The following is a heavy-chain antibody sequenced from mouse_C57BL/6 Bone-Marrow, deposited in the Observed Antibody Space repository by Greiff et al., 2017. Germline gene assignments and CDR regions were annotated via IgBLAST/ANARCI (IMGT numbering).Heavy chain of an antibody. J-gene: IGHJ1*03. Sequence: VQLQQSGAELVRPGASVKLSCTASGFNIKDDYMHWVKQRPEQGLEWIGWIDPENGDTEYASKFQGKATITADTSSNTAYLQLSSLTSEDTAVYYCTVHGYDGYFDVWGTGTTVTVSS. CDR2: IDPENGDT. D-gene: IGHD2-2*01. CDR3: TVHGYDGYFDV. CDR1: GFNIKDDY. V-gene: IGHV14-4*01.